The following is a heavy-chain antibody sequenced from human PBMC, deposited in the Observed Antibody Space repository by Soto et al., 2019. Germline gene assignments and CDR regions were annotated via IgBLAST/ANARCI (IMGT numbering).Heavy chain of an antibody. CDR1: GYSFTSYW. J-gene: IGHJ5*02. D-gene: IGHD6-13*01. V-gene: IGHV5-51*01. Sequence: GESLKISCKGSGYSFTSYWIGWVRQMPGKGLEWMGIIYPGDSDTRYSPSFQGQVTISADKSISTAYLQWSSLKASDTAMYYCARQGLSSSWYGDWFDPWGQGTLVTVSS. CDR3: ARQGLSSSWYGDWFDP. CDR2: IYPGDSDT.